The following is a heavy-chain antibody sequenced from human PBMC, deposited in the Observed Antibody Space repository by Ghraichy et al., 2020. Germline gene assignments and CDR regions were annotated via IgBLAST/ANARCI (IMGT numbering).Heavy chain of an antibody. D-gene: IGHD6-19*01. CDR1: GCSISSYY. V-gene: IGHV4-59*01. CDR2: IYYSGST. Sequence: SQTLSLTCTVSGCSISSYYWSWIRQPPGKGLEWSGYIYYSGSTNYNPSLKSRVTISVETSKNQFSLKLSSVTAADTAVDYCARTLPGIAVAGYWYFDLWGRGTLVTVSS. CDR3: ARTLPGIAVAGYWYFDL. J-gene: IGHJ2*01.